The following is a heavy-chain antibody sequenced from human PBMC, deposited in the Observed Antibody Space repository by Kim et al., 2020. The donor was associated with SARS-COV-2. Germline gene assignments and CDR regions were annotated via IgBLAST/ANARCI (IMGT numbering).Heavy chain of an antibody. Sequence: ASVKVSCKTSGYTFSNYGMSWVRQAPGQGLEWMGWLSAHSGYTSYAQKFQDRVTMTTDTPTRTVHMELRSLRYDGTAVYYCARVWGASPRMDVWGQGTAVTVSS. V-gene: IGHV1-18*04. J-gene: IGHJ6*02. CDR2: LSAHSGYT. CDR1: GYTFSNYG. D-gene: IGHD1-26*01. CDR3: ARVWGASPRMDV.